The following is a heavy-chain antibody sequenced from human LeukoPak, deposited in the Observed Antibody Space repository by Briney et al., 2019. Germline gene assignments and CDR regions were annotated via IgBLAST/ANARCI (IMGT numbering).Heavy chain of an antibody. J-gene: IGHJ6*03. D-gene: IGHD3-3*01. CDR3: ARDYDDFWRDYYYYYMDV. V-gene: IGHV3-21*01. Sequence: PGGSLRLSCAASGFTFSSYSMNWVRQAPGKGLEWVSSISSSSSYIYYADSVKGRFTISRDNAKNSLYLQMNSLRAEDTAVYYCARDYDDFWRDYYYYYMDVWGKGTTVTVSS. CDR1: GFTFSSYS. CDR2: ISSSSSYI.